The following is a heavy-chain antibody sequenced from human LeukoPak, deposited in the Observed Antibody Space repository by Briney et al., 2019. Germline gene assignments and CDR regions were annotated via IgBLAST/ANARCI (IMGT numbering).Heavy chain of an antibody. D-gene: IGHD3-9*01. CDR3: ARERDILTGYYRPHDAFDV. J-gene: IGHJ3*01. CDR2: IIPIFGTA. V-gene: IGHV1-69*06. CDR1: GGTFSSYA. Sequence: ASVKVSCKASGGTFSSYAISWVRQAPGQGLEWMGGIIPIFGTANYAQKFQGRVTITADKSTSTAYMELSSLRSEDTAVYYCARERDILTGYYRPHDAFDVWGQGTMVTVSS.